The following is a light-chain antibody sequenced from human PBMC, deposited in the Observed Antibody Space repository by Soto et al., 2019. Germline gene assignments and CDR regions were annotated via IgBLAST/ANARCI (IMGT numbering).Light chain of an antibody. CDR3: QQYSSALALT. Sequence: DIVMTQSPDSLAVSLGERATINCMSSQSVLYSSNNKNYLAWYQQKPGQPPKLLIYWASTRESGVPDRFSGSGYGTAFTLTISSLQAEDVAVYYCQQYSSALALTFGGGTKVEIK. V-gene: IGKV4-1*01. CDR1: QSVLYSSNNKNY. J-gene: IGKJ4*01. CDR2: WAS.